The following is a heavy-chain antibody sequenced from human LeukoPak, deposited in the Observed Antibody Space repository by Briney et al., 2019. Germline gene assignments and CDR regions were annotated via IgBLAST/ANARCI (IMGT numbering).Heavy chain of an antibody. V-gene: IGHV1-46*01. CDR1: GYTFTSYY. CDR3: ARGTGYFETGMVKYKYYGMDV. CDR2: INPSGGST. Sequence: VASVKVSCKASGYTFTSYYIHWVRQAPGQGLEWMGIINPSGGSTSYGQRFQGRVTMNRDTSTNIVHMELSSLRSEDTAVYYCARGTGYFETGMVKYKYYGMDVWGQGTTVTVSS. J-gene: IGHJ6*02. D-gene: IGHD5-18*01.